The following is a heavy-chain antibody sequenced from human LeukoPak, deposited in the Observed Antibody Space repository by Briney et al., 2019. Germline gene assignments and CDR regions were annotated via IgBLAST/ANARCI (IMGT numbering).Heavy chain of an antibody. CDR3: ARDKGWKNTGDYVFDS. CDR1: GYTFTNYG. D-gene: IGHD3-16*01. Sequence: ASVKVSCKASGYTFTNYGVTWVRLAPGQGPEWLGWNSGYSGDTYYAQKFQGRVTMTTVTSTSTAYMELRSLQPDDTAVYYCARDKGWKNTGDYVFDSWGQGTLVTVSS. J-gene: IGHJ4*02. CDR2: NSGYSGDT. V-gene: IGHV1-18*01.